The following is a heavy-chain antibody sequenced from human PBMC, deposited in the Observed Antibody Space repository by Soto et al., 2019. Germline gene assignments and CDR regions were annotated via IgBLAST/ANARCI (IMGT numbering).Heavy chain of an antibody. V-gene: IGHV3-30*18. CDR3: AKAGLGKDYYYYGMDV. CDR2: ISYDGSNK. D-gene: IGHD7-27*01. CDR1: GFTFSSYG. J-gene: IGHJ6*02. Sequence: GGSLRLSCAASGFTFSSYGMHWVRQAPGKGLEWVAVISYDGSNKYYADSVKGRFTISRDNSKNTLYLQMNSLRAEDTAVYYCAKAGLGKDYYYYGMDVWGQGTTVTVSS.